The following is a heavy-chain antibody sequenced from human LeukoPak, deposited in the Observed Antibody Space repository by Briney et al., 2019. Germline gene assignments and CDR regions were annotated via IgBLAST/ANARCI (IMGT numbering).Heavy chain of an antibody. CDR2: ISAYNGNT. CDR1: GYTFTSYG. V-gene: IGHV1-18*01. CDR3: ARAGIAVAGTGRAFDI. D-gene: IGHD6-19*01. J-gene: IGHJ3*02. Sequence: ASVKVSCKASGYTFTSYGISWVRQAPGQGLEWMGWISAYNGNTNYAQKLQGRVTMTTDTSTSTAYMELRSLRSEDTAVYYCARAGIAVAGTGRAFDIWGQGTMVTVSS.